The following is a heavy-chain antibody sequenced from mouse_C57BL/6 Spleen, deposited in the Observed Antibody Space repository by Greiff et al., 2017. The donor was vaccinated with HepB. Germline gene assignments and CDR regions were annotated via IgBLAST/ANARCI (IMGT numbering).Heavy chain of an antibody. D-gene: IGHD1-1*01. CDR2: IWSGGST. V-gene: IGHV2-2*01. J-gene: IGHJ4*01. Sequence: QVQLQQSGPGLVQPSQSLSITCTVSGFSLTSYGVHWVRQSPGKGLEWLGVIWSGGSTDYNAAFISRLSISKDNSKSQVFFKMNSLQADDTAIYYCARREGYGSSYGYYAMDYWGQGTSVTVSS. CDR3: ARREGYGSSYGYYAMDY. CDR1: GFSLTSYG.